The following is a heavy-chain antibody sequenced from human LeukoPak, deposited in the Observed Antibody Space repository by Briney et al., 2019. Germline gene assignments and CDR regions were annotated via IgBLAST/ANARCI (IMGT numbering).Heavy chain of an antibody. J-gene: IGHJ6*03. D-gene: IGHD3-16*01. V-gene: IGHV1-46*01. CDR1: GYTFTSYY. CDR3: ASPRWAYYYYMDV. Sequence: ASVKVSCKASGYTFTSYYMHWVRQAPGQGLEWMGIINPSGGSTSYAQKFQGRVTMTRDMSTSTAYMELRSLRSDDTAVYYCASPRWAYYYYMDVWGKGTTVTVSS. CDR2: INPSGGST.